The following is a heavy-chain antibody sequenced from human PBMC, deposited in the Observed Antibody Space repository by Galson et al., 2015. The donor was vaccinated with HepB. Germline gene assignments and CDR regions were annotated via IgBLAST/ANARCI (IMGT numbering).Heavy chain of an antibody. CDR3: ARAKQQLGWFDP. Sequence: SVKVSCKASGGTFSSYAISWVRQAPGQGLEWMGGIIPIFGTANYAQKFQGRVTITADESTSTAYMELSSLRSEDTAVYYCARAKQQLGWFDPWGQGTLVTVSS. D-gene: IGHD6-13*01. CDR1: GGTFSSYA. V-gene: IGHV1-69*13. J-gene: IGHJ5*02. CDR2: IIPIFGTA.